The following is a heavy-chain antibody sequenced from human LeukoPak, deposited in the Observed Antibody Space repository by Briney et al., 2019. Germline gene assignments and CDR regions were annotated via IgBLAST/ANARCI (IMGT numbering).Heavy chain of an antibody. D-gene: IGHD3-10*02. Sequence: SLTPSLTHGLSVDSVHNKCGGWNWLRQSTSRGLEWLGRTYYTYKRYKEYAVYMKHHITINSDTSKNQLSLHLDSVTPEDTAVYYCAREQLWSGPNRFDSWGQGTLVAVSS. V-gene: IGHV6-1*01. CDR3: AREQLWSGPNRFDS. J-gene: IGHJ5*01. CDR1: VDSVHNKCGG. CDR2: TYYTYKRYK.